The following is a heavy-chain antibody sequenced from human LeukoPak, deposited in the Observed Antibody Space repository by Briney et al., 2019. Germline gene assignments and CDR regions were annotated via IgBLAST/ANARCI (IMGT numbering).Heavy chain of an antibody. J-gene: IGHJ5*02. D-gene: IGHD1-20*01. CDR3: ARGGDNWNDWFDP. V-gene: IGHV4-59*01. CDR2: IYYSGST. CDR1: GGSISSYY. Sequence: PSETLSLTCTVSGGSISSYYWSWIRQPPGKGLEWIGYIYYSGSTNYNPSLKSRVTISVDTSKNQFSLKLSSVTAADTAVYYCARGGDNWNDWFDPWGQGTLVTVSS.